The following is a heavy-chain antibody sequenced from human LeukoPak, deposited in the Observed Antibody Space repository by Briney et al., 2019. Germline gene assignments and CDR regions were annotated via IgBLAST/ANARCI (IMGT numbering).Heavy chain of an antibody. CDR2: IWYDGSNK. D-gene: IGHD2-15*01. V-gene: IGHV3-33*06. CDR1: GFTFSRYG. CDR3: AKDELYCSGGSCYSIDS. Sequence: PGRSLRLSCAASGFTFSRYGMHWVRQAPGKGLEWVAVIWYDGSNKYYADSVKGRFTISRDNSKNTLYLQMNSLRAEDTAVSYCAKDELYCSGGSCYSIDSWGQGTLVTVSS. J-gene: IGHJ4*02.